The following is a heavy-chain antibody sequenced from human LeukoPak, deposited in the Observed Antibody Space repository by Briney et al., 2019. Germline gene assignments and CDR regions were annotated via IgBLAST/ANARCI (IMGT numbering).Heavy chain of an antibody. CDR1: GYTLTEFS. J-gene: IGHJ4*02. D-gene: IGHD3-22*01. Sequence: GASVKVSCKVSGYTLTEFSMHWVRQAPGKGLEWMGGFDPEDGETIYAQELQGRVTMTKDTSTDTAYMERSSLRSEDTAVYYCATWYYYDSSDYYLADYWGQGTLVTVSS. CDR2: FDPEDGET. CDR3: ATWYYYDSSDYYLADY. V-gene: IGHV1-24*01.